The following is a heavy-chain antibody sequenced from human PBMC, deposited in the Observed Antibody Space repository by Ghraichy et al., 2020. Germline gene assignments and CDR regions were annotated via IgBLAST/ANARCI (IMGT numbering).Heavy chain of an antibody. CDR3: ARDLWVTATGI. V-gene: IGHV3-7*01. D-gene: IGHD2-21*02. Sequence: GGSLRLSCAASGFTFGRYWMTWVRQAPGKGLESVANIKHDGSEKYYIDSVEGRFTISRDNAKKSLYLQMNSLRAEDTAVYYCARDLWVTATGIWGQGTMVLVSS. CDR2: IKHDGSEK. CDR1: GFTFGRYW. J-gene: IGHJ3*02.